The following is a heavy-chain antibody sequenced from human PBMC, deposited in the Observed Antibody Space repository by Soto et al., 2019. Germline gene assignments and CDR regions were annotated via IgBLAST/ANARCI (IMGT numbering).Heavy chain of an antibody. CDR1: GGSISSSNW. D-gene: IGHD1-7*01. CDR2: IYHSGST. CDR3: ANRRRLMSTWNYAVFDY. J-gene: IGHJ4*02. Sequence: SETLSLTCAVSGGSISSSNWWSWVRQPPGEGLEWIGEIYHSGSTNYNPSLKSRLTITKYTSRNQVVLTLTNVDPVDTATYYCANRRRLMSTWNYAVFDYWGQGIPVTVSS. V-gene: IGHV4-4*02.